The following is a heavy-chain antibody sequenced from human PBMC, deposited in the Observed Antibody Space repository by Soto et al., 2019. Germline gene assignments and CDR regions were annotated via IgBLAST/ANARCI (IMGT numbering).Heavy chain of an antibody. CDR2: IDPSDSQT. D-gene: IGHD5-12*01. CDR3: ARQIYDSGTGPNFQYYFDS. CDR1: GYSFAGYW. Sequence: PGESLKISCNGSGYSFAGYWITWVRQKPGIGLEWMGRIDPSDSQTYYSPSFRGHVTISVTKSITTVFLQWSSLRASDTAMYYCARQIYDSGTGPNFQYYFDSWGQGTRVTVSS. V-gene: IGHV5-10-1*01. J-gene: IGHJ4*02.